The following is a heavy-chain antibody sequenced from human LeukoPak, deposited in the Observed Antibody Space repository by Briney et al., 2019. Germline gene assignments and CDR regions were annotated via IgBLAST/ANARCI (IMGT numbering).Heavy chain of an antibody. J-gene: IGHJ4*02. V-gene: IGHV3-30-3*01. Sequence: GGSLRLSCAASGFTFSSYAMHWVRQAPGKGLEWVAVISYDGSNKYYADSVKGRFTISRDNSKNTLYLQMNSLRAEDTAVYYCARVRSWSGNYWGQGTLVTVSS. CDR3: ARVRSWSGNY. D-gene: IGHD3-10*01. CDR2: ISYDGSNK. CDR1: GFTFSSYA.